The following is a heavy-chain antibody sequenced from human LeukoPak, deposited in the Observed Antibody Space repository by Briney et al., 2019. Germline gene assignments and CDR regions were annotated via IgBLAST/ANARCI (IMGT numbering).Heavy chain of an antibody. CDR1: GYTFTSYG. CDR3: ARGRRYYDSSGIGFDP. Sequence: GASVKVSCKASGYTFTSYGISWVRQAPGQGLEWMGWISAYNGNTNYAQKLQGRVTMTTDTSTSTAYMELRSLRSDDTAVYYCARGRRYYDSSGIGFDPWGQGTLVTVSS. CDR2: ISAYNGNT. V-gene: IGHV1-18*01. J-gene: IGHJ5*02. D-gene: IGHD3-22*01.